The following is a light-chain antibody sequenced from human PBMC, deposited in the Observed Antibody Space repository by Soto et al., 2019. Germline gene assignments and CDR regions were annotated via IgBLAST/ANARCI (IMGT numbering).Light chain of an antibody. CDR2: GAS. CDR1: QTVSSS. V-gene: IGKV3-15*01. Sequence: EIVLTQSPATLSLSPVERATLSCRASQTVSSSLAWYQQKPGQAPRLLIYGASTRATGIPARFSGSGSGTEFTLTISSLQSEDFAVYYCQQYNNWPRTFGQGTKVDIK. J-gene: IGKJ1*01. CDR3: QQYNNWPRT.